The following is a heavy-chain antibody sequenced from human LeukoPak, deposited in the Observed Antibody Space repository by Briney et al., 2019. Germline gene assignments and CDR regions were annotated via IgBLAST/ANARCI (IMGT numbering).Heavy chain of an antibody. CDR1: GYTFTNYG. CDR3: ARALYSDDYSYLNCFDP. Sequence: ASVKVSCKASGYTFTNYGIGWVRQAPGQGLEWMGWISAYNGHTNYAQKFQGRVTMTTDTSTSTAYVELRSLRSDDTAIYYCARALYSDDYSYLNCFDPWGQGTLVTVSS. CDR2: ISAYNGHT. V-gene: IGHV1-18*01. D-gene: IGHD2-21*02. J-gene: IGHJ5*02.